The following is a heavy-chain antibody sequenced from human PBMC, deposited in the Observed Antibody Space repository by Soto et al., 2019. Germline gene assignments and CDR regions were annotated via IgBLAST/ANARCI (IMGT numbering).Heavy chain of an antibody. J-gene: IGHJ4*02. Sequence: QVQLVESGGGVVQPGRSLRLSCAASGFNFSSSGMHWVRQAPGKGLEWVAVISFDGTNFYYTDSVKGRFTISRDNSKNTLYLQMDSLRAVDTAVYYCAKEGGGGTYPAIHSWGQGTLVTVSS. V-gene: IGHV3-30*18. D-gene: IGHD1-26*01. CDR1: GFNFSSSG. CDR3: AKEGGGGTYPAIHS. CDR2: ISFDGTNF.